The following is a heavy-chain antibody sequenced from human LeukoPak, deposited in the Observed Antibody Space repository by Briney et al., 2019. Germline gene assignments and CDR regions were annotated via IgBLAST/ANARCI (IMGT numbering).Heavy chain of an antibody. V-gene: IGHV3-23*01. CDR2: ISGSGGST. CDR3: AKAPPSSYYYYYGMDV. J-gene: IGHJ6*02. D-gene: IGHD6-13*01. Sequence: PGGSLRLSCAASGFTFSSYAMSWVRQAPGKGLEWVPAISGSGGSTYYADSVKGRFTISRDISKNTLYLQMNSLRAEDTAVYYCAKAPPSSYYYYYGMDVWGQGTTVTVSS. CDR1: GFTFSSYA.